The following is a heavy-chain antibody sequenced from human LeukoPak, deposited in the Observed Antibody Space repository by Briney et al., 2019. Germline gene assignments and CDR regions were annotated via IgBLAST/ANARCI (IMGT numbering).Heavy chain of an antibody. CDR1: GFTFSDYY. CDR3: ARGSISVAAAGRIDY. V-gene: IGHV3-11*01. D-gene: IGHD6-13*01. Sequence: GGSLRLSCAASGFTFSDYYMSWIRQAPGKGLEWVSYISSGGNTIYYADSVKGRFTISRGNAKNSLYLQMNSLRAEDTAVYYCARGSISVAAAGRIDYWGQGTLVTVSS. J-gene: IGHJ4*02. CDR2: ISSGGNTI.